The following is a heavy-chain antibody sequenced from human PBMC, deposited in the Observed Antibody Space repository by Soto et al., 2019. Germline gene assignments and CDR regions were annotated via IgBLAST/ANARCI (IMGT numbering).Heavy chain of an antibody. J-gene: IGHJ6*02. CDR1: GYSFTSYW. D-gene: IGHD5-18*01. Sequence: PGESLKISCKGSGYSFTSYWISWVRQMPGKGLEWMGRIDPSDSYTNYSPSFQGHVTISADKSISTAYLQWSSLKASDTAMYYCARQNTAMVQLNYYYGMDVWGQGTTVTVSS. CDR2: IDPSDSYT. V-gene: IGHV5-10-1*01. CDR3: ARQNTAMVQLNYYYGMDV.